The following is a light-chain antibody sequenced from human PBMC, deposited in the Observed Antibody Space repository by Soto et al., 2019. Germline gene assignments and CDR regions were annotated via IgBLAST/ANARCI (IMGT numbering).Light chain of an antibody. Sequence: EIVLTQSPATLSLSPGERATLSCRASQSVSSYLAWYQQKPGQAPRLLIYDASNRATGIPARFSGSGSGTDFTLISSRLEHDDSAVYYFQQRSNWITFGQGTRLEIE. V-gene: IGKV3-11*01. CDR1: QSVSSY. CDR2: DAS. J-gene: IGKJ5*01. CDR3: QQRSNWIT.